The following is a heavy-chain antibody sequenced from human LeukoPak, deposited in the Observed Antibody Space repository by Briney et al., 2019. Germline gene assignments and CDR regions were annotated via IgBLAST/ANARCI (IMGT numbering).Heavy chain of an antibody. Sequence: SETLSLTCTVSGGSISSYYWSWIRQPAGKGLECIGRIYTSGSTNYNPSLKSRVTMSVDTSKNQFSLKLSSVTAADTAVYYCAREVRAYSSSWYVFDYWGQGTLVTVSS. V-gene: IGHV4-4*07. D-gene: IGHD6-13*01. CDR3: AREVRAYSSSWYVFDY. CDR1: GGSISSYY. J-gene: IGHJ4*02. CDR2: IYTSGST.